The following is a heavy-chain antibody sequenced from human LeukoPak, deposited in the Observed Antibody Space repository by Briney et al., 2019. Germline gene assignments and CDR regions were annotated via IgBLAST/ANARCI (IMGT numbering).Heavy chain of an antibody. Sequence: PGGSLRLSCAASGFTFSSYDMHWVRQATGKGLEWVSAIGTAGDTYYPGSVKGRFTISRENAKTSLYLQMNSLRAGDTAVYYCARGASSSSSGGLDYWGQGTLVTVSS. D-gene: IGHD6-6*01. J-gene: IGHJ4*02. CDR1: GFTFSSYD. V-gene: IGHV3-13*01. CDR3: ARGASSSSSGGLDY. CDR2: IGTAGDT.